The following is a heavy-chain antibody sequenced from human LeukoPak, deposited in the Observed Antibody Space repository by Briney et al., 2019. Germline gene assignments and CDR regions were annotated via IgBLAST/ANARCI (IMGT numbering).Heavy chain of an antibody. Sequence: SQALSLTCAISGDSVSSNSAAWNWIGQSPSRGLEWLGRTYYRSKWYNEYAISVKSPITINADTSKNQFSLQLNSVTPEDTAVYYCARELTGFDYWGQGTLVTASS. CDR1: GDSVSSNSAA. D-gene: IGHD7-27*01. J-gene: IGHJ4*02. CDR3: ARELTGFDY. CDR2: TYYRSKWYN. V-gene: IGHV6-1*01.